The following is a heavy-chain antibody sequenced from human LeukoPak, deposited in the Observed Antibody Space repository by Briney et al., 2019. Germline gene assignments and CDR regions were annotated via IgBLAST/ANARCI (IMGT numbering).Heavy chain of an antibody. CDR1: GGSFSDDC. V-gene: IGHV4-34*01. CDR2: MNHRGTH. J-gene: IGHJ4*02. CDR3: ARTIVGPGTSYFDQ. Sequence: TSETLSLTCAVYGGSFSDDCWNWIRQPPGKGLEWLGEMNHRGTHEYNPSLKSRVTMSVGTSKNEFSLRLTSVTAADTAVYYCARTIVGPGTSYFDQWGQGTLVTVSS. D-gene: IGHD2-21*01.